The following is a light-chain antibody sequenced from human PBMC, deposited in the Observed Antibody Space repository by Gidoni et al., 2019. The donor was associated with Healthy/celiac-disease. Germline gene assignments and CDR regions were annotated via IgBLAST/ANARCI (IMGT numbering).Light chain of an antibody. CDR1: QSISSY. CDR2: AAS. Sequence: DIQMTQSPSSLSASVGDRVTITCRANQSISSYLNWYQQKPGKAPKLLIYAASSLHSGVPSRFSGSGSGTDFTLTISSLQPEDFATYYCQQSYSTPGSFGQGTKLEIK. CDR3: QQSYSTPGS. V-gene: IGKV1-39*01. J-gene: IGKJ2*04.